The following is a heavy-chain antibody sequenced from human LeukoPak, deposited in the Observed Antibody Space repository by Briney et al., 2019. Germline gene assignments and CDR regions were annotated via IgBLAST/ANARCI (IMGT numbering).Heavy chain of an antibody. J-gene: IGHJ4*02. D-gene: IGHD3-22*01. V-gene: IGHV3-11*01. CDR3: ASSSYDSSGYYPDY. CDR1: GFTFSDYY. Sequence: SGGSLRLSCAASGFTFSDYYMSWIRQAPGKGLEWVSYISSRGSTIYYADSVKGRFTISRDNAKNSLYLQMNSLRAEDTAVYYCASSSYDSSGYYPDYWGQGTLVTVSS. CDR2: ISSRGSTI.